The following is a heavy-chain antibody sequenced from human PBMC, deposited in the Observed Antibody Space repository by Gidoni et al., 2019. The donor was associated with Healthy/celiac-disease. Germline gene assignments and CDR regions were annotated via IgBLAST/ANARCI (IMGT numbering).Heavy chain of an antibody. CDR3: ANGGRHYYDSSGFDY. J-gene: IGHJ4*02. Sequence: EVQLLESGGGLVQPGGSLRLSCSASCFTFSSYAMSWVRQAPGKGLEWVSASSGSGGSTYYADSVKGRFTISRDNSKNTLYLQMNSLRAEDTAVYYCANGGRHYYDSSGFDYWGQGTLVTVSS. D-gene: IGHD3-22*01. V-gene: IGHV3-23*01. CDR1: CFTFSSYA. CDR2: SSGSGGST.